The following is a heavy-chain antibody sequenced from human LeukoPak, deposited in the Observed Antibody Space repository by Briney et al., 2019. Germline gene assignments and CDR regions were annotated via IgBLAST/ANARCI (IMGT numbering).Heavy chain of an antibody. V-gene: IGHV3-74*01. Sequence: GGSPRLSCAASGFTFSNYWMHWVRQVPGKGLVWVSRIDSDGSTTRYADSVKGRFTVSRDNAKNTLSLEMNSLRAEDTAVYFCARRGSGTYDFDYWGQGTLVTVSS. J-gene: IGHJ4*02. CDR1: GFTFSNYW. CDR2: IDSDGSTT. D-gene: IGHD1-26*01. CDR3: ARRGSGTYDFDY.